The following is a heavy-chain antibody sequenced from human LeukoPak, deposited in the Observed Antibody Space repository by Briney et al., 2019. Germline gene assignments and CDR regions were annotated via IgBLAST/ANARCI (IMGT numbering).Heavy chain of an antibody. D-gene: IGHD5-12*01. J-gene: IGHJ4*02. V-gene: IGHV1-18*01. CDR1: GYTFTTYD. Sequence: VSVRVSCKASGYTFTTYDIGWVRQAPGQGLEWLGWISTNNGNTNYIQKLRGRVTMTTDTSTSTAHLEVRSLTSDDTAVYYCARGKKYLAFDYWGLGTLITVSS. CDR3: ARGKKYLAFDY. CDR2: ISTNNGNT.